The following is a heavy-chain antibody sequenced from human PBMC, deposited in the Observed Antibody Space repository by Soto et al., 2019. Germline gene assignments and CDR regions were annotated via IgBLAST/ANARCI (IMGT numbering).Heavy chain of an antibody. Sequence: GGSLRLSCAASGFVFSSYAMSWVRQAPGKGLEWVSAISGSGTTAYYADSVKGRFTFSRDNPKNTMYLQMNSLRAEDTAVYFCAKTTDGWFSAFEIWGQGTVVTVSS. V-gene: IGHV3-23*01. CDR3: AKTTDGWFSAFEI. D-gene: IGHD6-19*01. J-gene: IGHJ3*02. CDR1: GFVFSSYA. CDR2: ISGSGTTA.